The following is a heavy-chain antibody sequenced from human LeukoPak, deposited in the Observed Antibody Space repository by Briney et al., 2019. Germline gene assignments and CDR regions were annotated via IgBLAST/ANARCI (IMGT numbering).Heavy chain of an antibody. CDR2: IYNSGST. Sequence: SETLSLTCTVSGXSITSYYGSWIRQPPGKGLEWLGYIYNSGSTNYSPSLKSRVTISVDTSKNQFSLKLSSVTAADTAVYYCVRGPVGAGYGYYFDYWGQGTLVTVSS. CDR1: GXSITSYY. J-gene: IGHJ4*02. CDR3: VRGPVGAGYGYYFDY. V-gene: IGHV4-59*01. D-gene: IGHD5-24*01.